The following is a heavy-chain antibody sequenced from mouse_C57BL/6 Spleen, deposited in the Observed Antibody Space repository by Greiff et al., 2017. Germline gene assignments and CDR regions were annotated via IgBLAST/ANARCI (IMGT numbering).Heavy chain of an antibody. D-gene: IGHD2-4*01. CDR1: GYTFTDYY. V-gene: IGHV1-76*01. J-gene: IGHJ4*01. Sequence: QVQLQQSGAELVRPGASVKLSCKASGYTFTDYYINWVKQRPGQGLEWIARIYPGSGNTYYNEKFKGKATLTAEKSSSTAYMQLSSLTSEDSAVYYCARAYYDYGSYYAMDYWGQGTSVTVSS. CDR3: ARAYYDYGSYYAMDY. CDR2: IYPGSGNT.